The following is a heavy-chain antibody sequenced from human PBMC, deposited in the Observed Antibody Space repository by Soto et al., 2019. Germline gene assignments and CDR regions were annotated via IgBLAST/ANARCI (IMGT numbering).Heavy chain of an antibody. J-gene: IGHJ6*02. CDR2: IYFNGNT. V-gene: IGHV4-59*01. Sequence: PSGTLSLTCTVSCNSINSYYWIYFRQDPWKGLEWIGQIYFNGNTNFNPSLKSRVTILVDTSKDQFSLKLDSVTLADTAVYYCARRRKWLERYGLDVWGQGTTVT. D-gene: IGHD2-8*01. CDR1: CNSINSYY. CDR3: ARRRKWLERYGLDV.